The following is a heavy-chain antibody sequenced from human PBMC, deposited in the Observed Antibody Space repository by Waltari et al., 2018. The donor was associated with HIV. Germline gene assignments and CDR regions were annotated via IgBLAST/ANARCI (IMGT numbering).Heavy chain of an antibody. Sequence: EVQLLESGGGLVQPGGSLSLSCSASGFTFRSLPMRWVRQLPGKGLEWVSAISGSGGSTYYADSVKGRFTISRDNSKNTLYLQRNSLRAEDTAVYYCAKLTYYFDSSGYYPRFYFDYWGQGTLGTVSS. CDR2: ISGSGGST. V-gene: IGHV3-23*01. J-gene: IGHJ4*02. D-gene: IGHD3-22*01. CDR1: GFTFRSLP. CDR3: AKLTYYFDSSGYYPRFYFDY.